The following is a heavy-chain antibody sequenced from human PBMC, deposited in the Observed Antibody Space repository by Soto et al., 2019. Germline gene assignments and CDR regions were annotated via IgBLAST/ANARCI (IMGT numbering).Heavy chain of an antibody. CDR1: GCTFTKTG. J-gene: IGHJ5*02. CDR3: ARGVGSGTYYNQYNWFDP. V-gene: IGHV1-18*01. D-gene: IGHD3-10*01. CDR2: INTYNGNT. Sequence: GSAGKACSDAPGCTFTKTGIRWVRQAPGQGLEWMGWINTYNGNTNHAQKLQGRVTMTTDTSTSTAYMELRSLRSDDTAVYYCARGVGSGTYYNQYNWFDPWG.